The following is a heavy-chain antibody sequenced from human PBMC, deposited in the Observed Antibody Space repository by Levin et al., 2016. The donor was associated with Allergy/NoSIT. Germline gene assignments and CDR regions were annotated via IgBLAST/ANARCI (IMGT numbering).Heavy chain of an antibody. CDR3: AHSFGRRDSSGSFDY. Sequence: WIRQPPGKALEWLALIYWNDDKRYSPSLKSRLTITKDTSKNQVVLTMTNMDPVDTATYYCAHSFGRRDSSGSFDYWGQGTLVTVSS. D-gene: IGHD3-22*01. J-gene: IGHJ4*02. V-gene: IGHV2-5*01. CDR2: IYWNDDK.